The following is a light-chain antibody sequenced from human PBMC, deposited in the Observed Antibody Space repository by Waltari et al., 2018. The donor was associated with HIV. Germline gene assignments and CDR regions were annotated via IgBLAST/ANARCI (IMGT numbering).Light chain of an antibody. Sequence: QSALTQPASVSGFPGQSITIPCTGSSSAVGSYTYVSWYQQHPGKAPKRLIYDVSKRPSGVSNRFSGSKSGNTASLTISGLQAEDEADYYCCSYAGSNTYLFGTGTEVTVL. CDR2: DVS. CDR1: SSAVGSYTY. CDR3: CSYAGSNTYL. J-gene: IGLJ1*01. V-gene: IGLV2-23*02.